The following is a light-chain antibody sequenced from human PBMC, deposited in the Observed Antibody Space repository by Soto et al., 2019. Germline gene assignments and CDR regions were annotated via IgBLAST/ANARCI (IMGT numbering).Light chain of an antibody. Sequence: EVVMTQSPATLSVSPGERATLSCRASRSVNANLAWYQQKPGQAPRLLIHGASNRATGIPARFSGSGFGTEFILTISRLQSEDFAVYYCQQYNTWLWTFGQGTKVEI. CDR3: QQYNTWLWT. CDR2: GAS. V-gene: IGKV3-15*01. CDR1: RSVNAN. J-gene: IGKJ1*01.